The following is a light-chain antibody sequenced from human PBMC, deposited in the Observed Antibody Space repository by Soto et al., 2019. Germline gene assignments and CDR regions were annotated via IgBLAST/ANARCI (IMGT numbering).Light chain of an antibody. CDR3: QQYGSAPRT. CDR2: GAS. J-gene: IGKJ1*01. Sequence: EIVLTQSPGTLSLSPGERATLSCRASQSVSSSYLAWYQQKPGQAHRLLIYGASSWATGIPDRFSGSGSGTDFTLTISRLEPEDFAVYYCQQYGSAPRTFGQGTKVEIK. V-gene: IGKV3-20*01. CDR1: QSVSSSY.